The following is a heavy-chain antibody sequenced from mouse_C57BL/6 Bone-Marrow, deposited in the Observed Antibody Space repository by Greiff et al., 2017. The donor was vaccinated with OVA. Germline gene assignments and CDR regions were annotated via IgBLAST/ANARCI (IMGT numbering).Heavy chain of an antibody. V-gene: IGHV1-82*01. CDR3: ARYDVSSGGYYAMDY. Sequence: QVQLQQSGPELVKPGASVKISCKASGYAFSSSWMNWVKQRPGKGLEWIGRIYPGDGDTNYNGKFKGKATLTADKSSSPASMQLSSLTSADSAVYSCARYDVSSGGYYAMDYWGQGTSVTVSS. D-gene: IGHD1-1*01. J-gene: IGHJ4*01. CDR2: IYPGDGDT. CDR1: GYAFSSSW.